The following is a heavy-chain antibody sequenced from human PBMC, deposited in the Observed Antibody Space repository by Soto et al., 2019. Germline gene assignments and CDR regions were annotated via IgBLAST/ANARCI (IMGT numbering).Heavy chain of an antibody. Sequence: QVQLVQSGAELKKPGASVKVSCKASGYTFNNYGIGWVRQAPGQGLEWMGWISVYNGYANYAQKLQGRIIMTGDTSTRTAYTERASMRSVDPDIDLCAKNISSGDDYWGQASLVTVSS. D-gene: IGHD6-19*01. V-gene: IGHV1-18*01. CDR3: AKNISSGDDY. CDR1: GYTFNNYG. J-gene: IGHJ4*02. CDR2: ISVYNGYA.